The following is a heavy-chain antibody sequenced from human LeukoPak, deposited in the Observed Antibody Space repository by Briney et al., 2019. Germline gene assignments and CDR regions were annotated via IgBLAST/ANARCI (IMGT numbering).Heavy chain of an antibody. CDR3: ARDVGVDIVVVPAAIPVDP. CDR1: GYIFTDYY. D-gene: IGHD2-2*02. V-gene: IGHV1-2*06. J-gene: IGHJ5*02. CDR2: INPNSGGT. Sequence: ASVKVSCKASGYIFTDYYMHWVRQAPGQELGWMGRINPNSGGTNYAQKFQGRVTMTRDTSISTAYMELSRLRSDDTAVYYCARDVGVDIVVVPAAIPVDPWGQGTLVTVSS.